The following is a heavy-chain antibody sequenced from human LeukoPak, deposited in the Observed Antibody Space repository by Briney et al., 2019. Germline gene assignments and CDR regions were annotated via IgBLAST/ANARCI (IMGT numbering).Heavy chain of an antibody. Sequence: GGSMRLSCAASGFTFSSYSMNWVRQAPGKGLEWVSSISSSSSYIYYADSVKGRFTISRDNAKNSLYLQMNSLRAEDTAVYYCARDQGPGAPSGMDVWGKGTTVTVSS. D-gene: IGHD7-27*01. CDR2: ISSSSSYI. CDR1: GFTFSSYS. V-gene: IGHV3-21*01. CDR3: ARDQGPGAPSGMDV. J-gene: IGHJ6*04.